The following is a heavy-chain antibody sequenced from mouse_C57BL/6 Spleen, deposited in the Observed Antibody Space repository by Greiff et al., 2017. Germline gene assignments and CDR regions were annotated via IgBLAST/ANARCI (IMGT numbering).Heavy chain of an antibody. CDR3: ARPETTVLEKSSYDY. CDR1: GFTFSDYG. V-gene: IGHV5-17*01. CDR2: ISSGSSTI. D-gene: IGHD1-1*01. J-gene: IGHJ2*01. Sequence: EVQLQESGGGIVKPGGSLKLSCAASGFTFSDYGMHWVRQAPEKGLEWVAYISSGSSTIYYADTVKGRFTISRDNAKNTLFLQMTSLRSEDTAMDYCARPETTVLEKSSYDYWGQGTTLTVSS.